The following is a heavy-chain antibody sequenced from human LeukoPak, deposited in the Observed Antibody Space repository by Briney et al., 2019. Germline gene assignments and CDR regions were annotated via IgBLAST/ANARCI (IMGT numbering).Heavy chain of an antibody. J-gene: IGHJ2*01. Sequence: SETLSLTCAVYGGSFSGYYWSWIRQPPGKGLEWIGEINHSGSTNYNPSLKSRVTMSVDTSKNQFSLKLTSVTAADTAVYYCARGGVVPAAIAYWYFDLWGRGTLVTVSS. CDR2: INHSGST. D-gene: IGHD2-2*02. CDR3: ARGGVVPAAIAYWYFDL. V-gene: IGHV4-34*01. CDR1: GGSFSGYY.